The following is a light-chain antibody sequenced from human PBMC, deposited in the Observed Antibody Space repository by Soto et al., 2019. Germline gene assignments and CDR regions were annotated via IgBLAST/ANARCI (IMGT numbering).Light chain of an antibody. J-gene: IGLJ2*01. CDR2: STD. Sequence: QSVLAQPFSASGTPGQRVSISCSGGYSNIGAYAVHWYQQLPGAAPKLLIYSTDQRPSGVPDRFSGAKSGTSASLAISALQSEDAAHYYCATWDDNLSGPVFGGGTKVTVL. CDR3: ATWDDNLSGPV. CDR1: YSNIGAYA. V-gene: IGLV1-44*01.